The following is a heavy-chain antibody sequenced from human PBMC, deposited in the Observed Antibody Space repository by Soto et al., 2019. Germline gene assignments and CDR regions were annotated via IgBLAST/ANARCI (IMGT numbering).Heavy chain of an antibody. CDR2: TYYRSKWYN. CDR1: GDSVSSNSAA. Sequence: SQTLSLTCAISGDSVSSNSAALNWIRQSPSRGLEWLGRTYYRSKWYNDYAVSVKSRITINPDTSKNQFSLQLNSVTPEDTAVYYCARGGYSGYEVYYYYGMDVWGQGTTVTVSS. D-gene: IGHD5-12*01. J-gene: IGHJ6*02. CDR3: ARGGYSGYEVYYYYGMDV. V-gene: IGHV6-1*01.